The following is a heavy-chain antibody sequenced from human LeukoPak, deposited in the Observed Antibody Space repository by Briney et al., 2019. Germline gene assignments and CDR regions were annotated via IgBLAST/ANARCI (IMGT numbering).Heavy chain of an antibody. CDR1: GFTFSSYG. V-gene: IGHV3-33*01. D-gene: IGHD6-6*01. CDR2: IWYDGRNK. CDR3: AREGGSSSSALDY. Sequence: GGSLRLSCAASGFTFSSYGMHWVRQAPGKGLEWVAVIWYDGRNKYYADSVKGRFTISRDNSKNTLYLQMNSLRAEDTAVYYCAREGGSSSSALDYWGQGTLVTVSS. J-gene: IGHJ4*02.